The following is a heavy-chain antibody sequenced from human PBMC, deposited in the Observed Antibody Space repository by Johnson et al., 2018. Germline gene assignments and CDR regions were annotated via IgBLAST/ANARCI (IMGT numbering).Heavy chain of an antibody. J-gene: IGHJ1*01. Sequence: QVQLVQSGGGLVKHGGSXRLSRAASGFTFSDYYMSWIRPAPGKGLEGVSYISSSGSTIYYADSVKGRFTIPRDNANNSLYLQMHSLKAEDTAVYYCARPKNYGDYSEYVRHWGQGTLVTVSS. CDR3: ARPKNYGDYSEYVRH. CDR1: GFTFSDYY. V-gene: IGHV3-11*01. CDR2: ISSSGSTI. D-gene: IGHD4-17*01.